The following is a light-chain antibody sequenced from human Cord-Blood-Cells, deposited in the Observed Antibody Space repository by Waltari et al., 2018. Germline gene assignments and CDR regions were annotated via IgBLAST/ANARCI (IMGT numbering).Light chain of an antibody. CDR1: SSDVGGYNY. V-gene: IGLV2-14*01. Sequence: QSALTQPASVSGSPGQSITISCTGTSSDVGGYNYVSRYQQHPGKAPKVMIYEVSNRPSGVSNRFSGSKSGNTASLTISGLQAEDEADYYCSSYTSSITLVFGTGTKVTVL. J-gene: IGLJ1*01. CDR2: EVS. CDR3: SSYTSSITLV.